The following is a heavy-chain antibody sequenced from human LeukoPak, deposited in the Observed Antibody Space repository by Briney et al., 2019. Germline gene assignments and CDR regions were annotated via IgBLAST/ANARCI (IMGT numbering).Heavy chain of an antibody. CDR1: GFTFSSYG. CDR3: ANFFRRGARPFDY. D-gene: IGHD1-26*01. V-gene: IGHV3-30*02. CDR2: IRYDGSNK. Sequence: GGSLRLSCAASGFTFSSYGMHWVRQAPGKGLEWVAFIRYDGSNKYYADSVKGRFAISRDNSKNTLYLQMNSLRAEDTAVYYCANFFRRGARPFDYWGQGTLVTVSS. J-gene: IGHJ4*02.